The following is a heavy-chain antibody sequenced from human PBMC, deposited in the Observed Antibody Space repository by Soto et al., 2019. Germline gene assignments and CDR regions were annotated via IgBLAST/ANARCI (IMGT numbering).Heavy chain of an antibody. CDR1: GGSISSGDYY. V-gene: IGHV4-30-4*01. J-gene: IGHJ2*01. CDR2: FYYSGST. D-gene: IGHD3-3*01. CDR3: ARRLRFYYYFDL. Sequence: SETLSLTCTVSGGSISSGDYYWIWLRQPTGKGLEWFGYFYYSGSTYYNLSLKSRVTISVATSKNPFSLNLGSVTAADTAVYYCARRLRFYYYFDLWGLGTLVTVSS.